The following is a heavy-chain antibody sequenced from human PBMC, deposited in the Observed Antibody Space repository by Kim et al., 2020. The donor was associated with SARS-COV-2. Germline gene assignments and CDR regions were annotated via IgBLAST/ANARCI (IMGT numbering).Heavy chain of an antibody. J-gene: IGHJ4*02. V-gene: IGHV4-34*01. Sequence: SETLSLTCAVYGGSFSGYYWSWIRQPPGKGLEWIGEINHSGSTNYNPSLKSRVTISVDTSKNQFSLKLSSVTAADTAVYYCARGAPTVVTPNYFDYWGQG. CDR1: GGSFSGYY. CDR3: ARGAPTVVTPNYFDY. D-gene: IGHD4-17*01. CDR2: INHSGST.